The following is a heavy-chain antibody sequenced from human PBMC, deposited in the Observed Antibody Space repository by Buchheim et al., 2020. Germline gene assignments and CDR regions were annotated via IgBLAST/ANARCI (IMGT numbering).Heavy chain of an antibody. Sequence: EVQLVESGGGLVQPGESLRLSCAASGFTFSTYWMSWVRQAPGKGLEWVANIKEDGSDKYYVDSVKGRFTVSRDNAKNSLYLQLNSLRSEDTAVYYCARDFWWLWDYWGQGTL. D-gene: IGHD2-15*01. CDR2: IKEDGSDK. J-gene: IGHJ4*02. V-gene: IGHV3-7*01. CDR3: ARDFWWLWDY. CDR1: GFTFSTYW.